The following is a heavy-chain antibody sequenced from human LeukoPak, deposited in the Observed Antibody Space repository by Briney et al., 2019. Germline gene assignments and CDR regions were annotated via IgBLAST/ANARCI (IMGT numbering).Heavy chain of an antibody. Sequence: PSETLSLTCTVSGGSISSYYWSWIRQPPGKGLEWIGYIYYSGSTNYNPSLKSRVTISVDTSKNQFSLKLSSVTAADTAVYYCARDWPYYYDSSAGEKFHNWFDPWGQGTLVTVSS. CDR3: ARDWPYYYDSSAGEKFHNWFDP. J-gene: IGHJ5*02. CDR1: GGSISSYY. CDR2: IYYSGST. D-gene: IGHD3-22*01. V-gene: IGHV4-59*01.